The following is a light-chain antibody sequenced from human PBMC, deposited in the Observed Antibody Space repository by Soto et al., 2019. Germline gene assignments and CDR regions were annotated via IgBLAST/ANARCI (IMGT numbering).Light chain of an antibody. CDR2: GAS. CDR1: QTVIRNY. V-gene: IGKV3-20*01. Sequence: EIVMTQAPATLSVSPGERATLSCRTSQTVIRNYLAWHQQKPGQTPRLLVYGASSRATDIPDRFSGSGSGTDFTLTINRLEPEHFAVYYCQQYNSWPLTFGGGTKVDI. J-gene: IGKJ4*01. CDR3: QQYNSWPLT.